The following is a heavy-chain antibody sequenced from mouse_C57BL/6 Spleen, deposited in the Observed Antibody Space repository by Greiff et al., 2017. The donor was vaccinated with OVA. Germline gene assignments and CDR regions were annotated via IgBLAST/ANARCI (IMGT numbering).Heavy chain of an antibody. CDR1: GYTFTSYW. CDR2: INPSNGGT. D-gene: IGHD1-1*01. J-gene: IGHJ1*03. CDR3: ARTYGSSYERYFDV. V-gene: IGHV1-53*01. Sequence: VQLQQPGPELVKPGASVKLSCKASGYTFTSYWMHWVKQRPGQGLEWIGNINPSNGGTNYNEKFKSKATLTVDKSSSTAYMQLSSLTSEDSAVYYCARTYGSSYERYFDVWGTGTTVTVSS.